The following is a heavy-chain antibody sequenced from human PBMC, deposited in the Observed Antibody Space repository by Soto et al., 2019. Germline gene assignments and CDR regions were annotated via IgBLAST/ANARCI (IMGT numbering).Heavy chain of an antibody. J-gene: IGHJ5*02. V-gene: IGHV3-74*01. CDR2: INKHGNST. CDR3: ARDEGFDP. Sequence: EERLVESGGDLIHPGGSLRLSCAASGFTFDKYIMHWLRQVTGKGLVWVARINKHGNSTTYADFAKGRFSISRDNAKDTLYLLMSSLRAEDTARYYCARDEGFDPWGQGTMVTVSS. CDR1: GFTFDKYI.